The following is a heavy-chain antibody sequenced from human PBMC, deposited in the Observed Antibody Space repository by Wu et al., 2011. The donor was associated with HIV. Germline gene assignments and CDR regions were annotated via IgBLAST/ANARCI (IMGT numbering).Heavy chain of an antibody. Sequence: QVQLVQSGAEVKKPGASVRVSCKASGYTFTDFYIHWVRQAPGQGLEWMGVIDPSAAGTTYTQKFQGRVTMSRDTSTSTAYMELRSLRSDDTAVYYCARPNSDSFYMDVWGKRARSQSL. J-gene: IGHJ6*03. D-gene: IGHD1-1*01. CDR3: ARPNSDSFYMDV. CDR2: IDPSAAGT. V-gene: IGHV1-46*01. CDR1: GYTFTDFY.